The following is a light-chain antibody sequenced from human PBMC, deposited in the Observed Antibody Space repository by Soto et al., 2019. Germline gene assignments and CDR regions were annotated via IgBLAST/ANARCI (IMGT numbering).Light chain of an antibody. CDR1: QTISTW. V-gene: IGKV1-5*03. CDR3: QHYKSYFYT. CDR2: KAS. Sequence: DIQMTQSPSILSASVGDRVTITCRASQTISTWLAWYQQKPGKAPKLLIYKASSLESGVPSRFSGSGSGTEFTLTISSLQPDDFATYYCQHYKSYFYTFGQGTKLEIK. J-gene: IGKJ2*01.